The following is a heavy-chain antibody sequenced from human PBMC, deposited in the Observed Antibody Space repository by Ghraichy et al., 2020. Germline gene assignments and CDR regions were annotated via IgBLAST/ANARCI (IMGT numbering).Heavy chain of an antibody. D-gene: IGHD3-3*01. CDR1: GFTFSNAW. CDR2: IKSKTDGGTT. J-gene: IGHJ4*02. Sequence: GGSLRLSCAASGFTFSNAWMSWVRQAPGKGLEWVGRIKSKTDGGTTDYAAPVKGRFTISRDDSKNTLYLQMNSLKTEDTAVYYCTTEISYYDFWSGYYPIDYWGQGTLVTVSS. CDR3: TTEISYYDFWSGYYPIDY. V-gene: IGHV3-15*01.